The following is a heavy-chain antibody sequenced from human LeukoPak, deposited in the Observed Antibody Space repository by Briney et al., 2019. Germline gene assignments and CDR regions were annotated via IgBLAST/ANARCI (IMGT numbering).Heavy chain of an antibody. J-gene: IGHJ4*02. CDR3: ARVLWNGDYPRFDY. D-gene: IGHD4-17*01. CDR1: GFTFSSYG. CDR2: IRYDGSNK. Sequence: QSGGSLRLSCAASGFTFSSYGMHWVRQAPGKGLEWVAFIRYDGSNKYYADSVKGRFTISRDNSKNTLYLQMNSLRAEDTAVYYCARVLWNGDYPRFDYWGQGTLVTVSS. V-gene: IGHV3-30*02.